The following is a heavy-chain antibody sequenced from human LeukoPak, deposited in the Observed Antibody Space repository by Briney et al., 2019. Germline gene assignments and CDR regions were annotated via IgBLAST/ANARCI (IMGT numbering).Heavy chain of an antibody. J-gene: IGHJ4*02. CDR2: IYYSGST. D-gene: IGHD4-11*01. Sequence: SETLSLTCAVYGGSFSGYYWSWIRQPPGKGLEWIGYIYYSGSTYYNPSLKSRVTISVDTSKNQFSLKLSSVTAADTAVYYCARERRTVTTFLIDYWGQGTLVTVSS. CDR1: GGSFSGYY. CDR3: ARERRTVTTFLIDY. V-gene: IGHV4-30-4*08.